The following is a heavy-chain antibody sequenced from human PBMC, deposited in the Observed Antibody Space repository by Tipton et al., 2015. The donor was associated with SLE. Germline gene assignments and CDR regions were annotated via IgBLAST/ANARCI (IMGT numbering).Heavy chain of an antibody. Sequence: SLRLSCAASGFKFRSYRMNWVRQAPGKGLEWVANIKEDGSEKYYEDSVKGRFSISRDNARSSLYLQMNDLRAEDTGIYYCARLQNPPWVFDYWGQGILVTVSS. D-gene: IGHD2/OR15-2a*01. CDR1: GFKFRSYR. V-gene: IGHV3-7*03. CDR2: IKEDGSEK. CDR3: ARLQNPPWVFDY. J-gene: IGHJ4*02.